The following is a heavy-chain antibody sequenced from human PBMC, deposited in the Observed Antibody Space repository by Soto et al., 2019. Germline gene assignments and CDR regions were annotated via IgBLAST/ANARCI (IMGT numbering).Heavy chain of an antibody. D-gene: IGHD2-2*03. J-gene: IGHJ4*02. CDR2: INPNSGGT. Sequence: ASVKVSCKASGYTFTGYYMHWVRQAPGQGLEWMGWINPNSGGTNYAQKFQGWVTMTRDTSISTAYMELSRLRSDDTAVYYCARLGYCSSTSCSEGFDYWGQGTLVTVSS. CDR3: ARLGYCSSTSCSEGFDY. CDR1: GYTFTGYY. V-gene: IGHV1-2*04.